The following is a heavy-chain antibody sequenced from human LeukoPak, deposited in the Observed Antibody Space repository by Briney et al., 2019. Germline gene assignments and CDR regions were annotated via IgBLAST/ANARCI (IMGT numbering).Heavy chain of an antibody. D-gene: IGHD2-15*01. V-gene: IGHV3-33*01. Sequence: GRSLRLSCAASGFTFSSYGMHWVRQAPGKGLEGVAVIWYDGSNKYYADSVKGRFTISRDNSKNTLYLQMNSLRAEDTAVYYCARVGATYPFDYWGQGTLVTVSS. CDR1: GFTFSSYG. CDR3: ARVGATYPFDY. CDR2: IWYDGSNK. J-gene: IGHJ4*02.